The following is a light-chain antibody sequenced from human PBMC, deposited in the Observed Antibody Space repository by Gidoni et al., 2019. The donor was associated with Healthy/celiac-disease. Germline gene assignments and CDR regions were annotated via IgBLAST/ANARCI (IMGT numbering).Light chain of an antibody. CDR1: SSNIGNNY. V-gene: IGLV1-51*02. CDR2: ENN. CDR3: GTWDSSLSAWV. Sequence: QSLLTQPPSVSAPPGQKVTISCSGSSSNIGNNYVPWYQQLPGTAPKLLIYENNKRPSGIPDRFSGSKSGTSATLGITGLQTGDEADYYCGTWDSSLSAWVFGGGTKLTVL. J-gene: IGLJ3*02.